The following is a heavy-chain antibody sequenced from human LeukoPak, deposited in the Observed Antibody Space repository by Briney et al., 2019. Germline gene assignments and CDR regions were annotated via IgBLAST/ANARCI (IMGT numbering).Heavy chain of an antibody. CDR2: IGTAGDT. J-gene: IGHJ4*02. CDR1: GFTFSSYD. CDR3: ARVGWGSGSYSFDY. V-gene: IGHV3-13*04. D-gene: IGHD3-10*01. Sequence: GGSLRLSCAASGFTFSSYDMHWVRQATGKGLEWVSAIGTAGDTYYPGSVKGRFTITRENAKNSLYLQMNSLRAGDTAVYYCARVGWGSGSYSFDYWGQGTLVTASS.